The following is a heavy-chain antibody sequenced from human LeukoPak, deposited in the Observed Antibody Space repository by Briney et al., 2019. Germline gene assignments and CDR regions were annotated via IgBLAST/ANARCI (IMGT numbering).Heavy chain of an antibody. CDR2: IRYDGSNK. Sequence: GGSLRLSCAASGFTFSSYWMHWVRQAPGKGLEWVAFIRYDGSNKYYADSVKGRFTISRDNSKNTLYLQMNSLRAEDTAVYYCAKDFAIGNYYGSGSPWDYWGQGTLVTVSS. CDR1: GFTFSSYW. CDR3: AKDFAIGNYYGSGSPWDY. D-gene: IGHD3-10*01. V-gene: IGHV3-30*02. J-gene: IGHJ4*02.